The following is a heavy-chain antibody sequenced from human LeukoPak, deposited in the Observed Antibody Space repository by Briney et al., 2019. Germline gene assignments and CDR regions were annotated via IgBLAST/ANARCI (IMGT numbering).Heavy chain of an antibody. D-gene: IGHD3-9*01. J-gene: IGHJ4*02. CDR3: AKDHYDILTGHYPPKN. CDR2: ISGSGGST. Sequence: GGSLRLSCAASGFTFSSYAMSWVRQAPGKGLEWVSGISGSGGSTFYADSVKGRFTISRDNSKNTLYLQVNSLRAEDTAVYYCAKDHYDILTGHYPPKNWGQGTPVTVSS. V-gene: IGHV3-23*01. CDR1: GFTFSSYA.